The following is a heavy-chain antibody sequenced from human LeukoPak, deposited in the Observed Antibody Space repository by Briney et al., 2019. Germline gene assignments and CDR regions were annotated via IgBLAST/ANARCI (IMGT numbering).Heavy chain of an antibody. CDR2: ISAYNGNT. CDR1: GYTFTSYG. CDR3: ARVRLAFVVNWDFDY. J-gene: IGHJ4*02. Sequence: GASVKVSCRASGYTFTSYGTTWVRQAPGQGLEWMGWISAYNGNTNYAQKLQGRVTMTTDTSTSTAYMELRSLRSDDTAVYYCARVRLAFVVNWDFDYWGQGTLVTVSS. V-gene: IGHV1-18*01. D-gene: IGHD2-21*01.